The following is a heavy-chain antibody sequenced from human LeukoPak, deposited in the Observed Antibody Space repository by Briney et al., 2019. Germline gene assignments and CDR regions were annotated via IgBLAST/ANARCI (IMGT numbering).Heavy chain of an antibody. J-gene: IGHJ6*03. CDR3: ARGVVYYYYMDV. CDR1: GYTFPSYD. V-gene: IGHV1-2*02. Sequence: GASVTVSCKASGYTFPSYDINWVRQATGEGREWMGWINPNSGGTNYTQKFQGRVTMTRDTSISTAYMELSRLRSDDTAVYYCARGVVYYYYMDVWGKGTTVTVSS. CDR2: INPNSGGT.